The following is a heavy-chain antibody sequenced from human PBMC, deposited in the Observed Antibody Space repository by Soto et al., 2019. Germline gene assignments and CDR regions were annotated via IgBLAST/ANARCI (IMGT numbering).Heavy chain of an antibody. V-gene: IGHV1-69*05. CDR1: GGTFSSYA. Sequence: GASVKVSCKASGGTFSSYAISWVRQAPGQGLEWMGGIIPIFGTTNYAQKLQGRVTMTTDTSTSTAYMELRSLRSDDTAVYYCARKITIFGVVITDYWGQGTLVTVSS. CDR3: ARKITIFGVVITDY. D-gene: IGHD3-3*01. CDR2: IIPIFGTT. J-gene: IGHJ4*02.